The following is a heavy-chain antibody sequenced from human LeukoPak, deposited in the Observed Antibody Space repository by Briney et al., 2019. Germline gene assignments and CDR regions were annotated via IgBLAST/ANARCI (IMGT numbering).Heavy chain of an antibody. Sequence: PGGSLRLSCAASGFTFSSYSMNWVRQAPGKGLEWVSSISSSSSYIYYADSVKGRFTISRDNAKNSLYLQMNSLRAEDTAVYYCARDPPRGGSLVWFDPRGQGTLVTVSS. V-gene: IGHV3-21*01. J-gene: IGHJ5*02. CDR3: ARDPPRGGSLVWFDP. CDR2: ISSSSSYI. CDR1: GFTFSSYS. D-gene: IGHD6-13*01.